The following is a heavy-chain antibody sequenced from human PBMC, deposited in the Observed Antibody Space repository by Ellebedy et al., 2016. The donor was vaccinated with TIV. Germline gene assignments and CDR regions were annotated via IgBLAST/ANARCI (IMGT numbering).Heavy chain of an antibody. V-gene: IGHV3-33*06. D-gene: IGHD6-19*01. J-gene: IGHJ4*02. CDR1: GFPFSSYA. CDR3: AKELKEGSSDY. Sequence: GESLKISCAASGFPFSSYAMHWVRQAPGKGLEWVSVIWYDGINKYYADSVKGRFTISRDNSKNTLFLQMNSLRVEDTAVYYCAKELKEGSSDYWGQGTLVTVSS. CDR2: IWYDGINK.